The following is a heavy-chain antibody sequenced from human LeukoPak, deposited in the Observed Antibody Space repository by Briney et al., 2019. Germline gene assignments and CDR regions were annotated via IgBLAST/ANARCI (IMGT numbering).Heavy chain of an antibody. CDR2: FYVGGAT. J-gene: IGHJ4*02. Sequence: PGGPLRLSCAVSGFSVTNNYMSWVRQAPGEGLEWVSVFYVGGATYYADSVKGRFTISRDNSENTLYLQMKSLRAEDTAVYYCAKGDGYNFFDYWGQGTLVTVSS. CDR1: GFSVTNNY. D-gene: IGHD5-24*01. V-gene: IGHV3-53*01. CDR3: AKGDGYNFFDY.